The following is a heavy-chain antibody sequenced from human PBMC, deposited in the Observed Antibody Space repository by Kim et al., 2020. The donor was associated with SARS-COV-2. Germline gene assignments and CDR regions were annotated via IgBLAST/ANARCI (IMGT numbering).Heavy chain of an antibody. Sequence: GGSLRLSCAASGFTFSRYAMSWVRQAPGKGLEWVSAISGSGTSTYYGDSVKGRFTISRDNSKNTLYLQMNSLRAEDTAVYYCAKDTGSPGYSSSWYSIDYWGQGTLVTVSS. CDR3: AKDTGSPGYSSSWYSIDY. V-gene: IGHV3-23*01. D-gene: IGHD6-13*01. CDR1: GFTFSRYA. J-gene: IGHJ4*02. CDR2: ISGSGTST.